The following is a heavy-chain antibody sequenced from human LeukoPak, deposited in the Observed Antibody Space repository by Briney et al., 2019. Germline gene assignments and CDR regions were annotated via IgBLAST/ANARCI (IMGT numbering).Heavy chain of an antibody. D-gene: IGHD4/OR15-4a*01. CDR3: ARDLNGACG. CDR2: IKPDGSQK. J-gene: IGHJ4*02. Sequence: GGSLSLSCATSGLSFSGTWITWVRQAPGKGLECVANIKPDGSQKYYLDSVKGRFTVSRDNAKNSLYLQMNSLRVEDTAIYFCARDLNGACGWGQGTLVTVSS. V-gene: IGHV3-7*01. CDR1: GLSFSGTW.